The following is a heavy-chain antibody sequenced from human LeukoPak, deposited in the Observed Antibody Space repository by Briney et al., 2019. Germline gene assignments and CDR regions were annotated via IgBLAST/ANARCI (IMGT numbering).Heavy chain of an antibody. CDR3: ARTAERYCSSTSCCAFDI. CDR2: IYYSGST. CDR1: GGSISSSSYY. V-gene: IGHV4-39*07. J-gene: IGHJ3*02. Sequence: SETLSLTCTVSGGSISSSSYYWGWIRQPPGKGLEWIGSIYYSGSTYYNPSLKSRVTISVDTPKNQFSLKLSSVTAADTAVYYCARTAERYCSSTSCCAFDIWGQGTMVTVSS. D-gene: IGHD2-2*01.